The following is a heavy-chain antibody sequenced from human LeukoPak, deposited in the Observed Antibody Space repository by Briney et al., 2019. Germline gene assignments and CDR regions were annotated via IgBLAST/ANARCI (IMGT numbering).Heavy chain of an antibody. CDR2: ISSRGVAT. Sequence: GGSLRLSCAASGVTFSSYAMSWVRQAPGKGLEWVSSISSRGVATYYADSVKGRFTISRDNSKNTLCLQMNGLRAEDTALYYCAREVDVWGNNRQYYFDYWGQGTLVTVS. CDR1: GVTFSSYA. CDR3: AREVDVWGNNRQYYFDY. J-gene: IGHJ4*02. D-gene: IGHD3-16*02. V-gene: IGHV3-23*01.